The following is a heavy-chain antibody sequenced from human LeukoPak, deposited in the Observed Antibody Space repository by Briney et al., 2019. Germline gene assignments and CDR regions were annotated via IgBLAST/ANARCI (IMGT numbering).Heavy chain of an antibody. D-gene: IGHD3-10*01. V-gene: IGHV1-8*02. J-gene: IGHJ6*02. Sequence: GASVKVSCKASGYTFTSYDINWVRQATGQGLEWMGWMNPNSGNTGYAQKFQGRVTMTRNTSISTAYMELSSLRSEDTAVYYCASRGVGYWYYYGSGSYPYGMDVWGQGTTVTVSS. CDR3: ASRGVGYWYYYGSGSYPYGMDV. CDR1: GYTFTSYD. CDR2: MNPNSGNT.